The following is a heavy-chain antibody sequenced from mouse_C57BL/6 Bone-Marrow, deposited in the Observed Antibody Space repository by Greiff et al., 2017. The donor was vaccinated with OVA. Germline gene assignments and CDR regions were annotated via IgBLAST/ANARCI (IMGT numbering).Heavy chain of an antibody. D-gene: IGHD1-1*01. CDR1: GYTFTDYY. J-gene: IGHJ2*01. CDR3: AREAYYYGSSLYYFDY. CDR2: INPNNGGT. Sequence: VQLQQSGPELVKPGASVKISCKASGYTFTDYYMNWVKQSHGKSLEWIGDINPNNGGTSYNQKFKGKATLTVDKSSSTAYMELRSLTSEDSAVYYCAREAYYYGSSLYYFDYWGQGTTLTVSS. V-gene: IGHV1-26*01.